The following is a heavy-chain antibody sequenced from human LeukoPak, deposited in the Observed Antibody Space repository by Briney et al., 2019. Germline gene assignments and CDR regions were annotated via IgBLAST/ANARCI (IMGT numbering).Heavy chain of an antibody. D-gene: IGHD3-16*02. J-gene: IGHJ4*02. V-gene: IGHV1-2*02. CDR3: ARRSSVVSSLYY. CDR1: GYTFTSYD. Sequence: ASVKVSCKASGYTFTSYDINWVRQATGQGLEWVGWIDPNSGDTNYAQKFQGRVTMTRDTSINTAYMDLTRLRSDDTAVYFCARRSSVVSSLYYWGQGTLVTVSS. CDR2: IDPNSGDT.